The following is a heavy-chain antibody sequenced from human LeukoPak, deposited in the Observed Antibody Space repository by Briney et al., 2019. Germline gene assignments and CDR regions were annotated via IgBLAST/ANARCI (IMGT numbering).Heavy chain of an antibody. D-gene: IGHD6-19*01. V-gene: IGHV1-3*01. CDR1: GYTFTSYA. CDR3: ARDATCADSGGWYGAFDN. J-gene: IGHJ3*02. CDR2: INAGNGNT. Sequence: ASVKVSCKASGYTFTSYAMHWVRQAPGQRLEWMGWINAGNGNTKYSQKFPGRVTITRNTSASTAYMELSNRRSEDTAVYYCARDATCADSGGWYGAFDNWGQGTMVTVSS.